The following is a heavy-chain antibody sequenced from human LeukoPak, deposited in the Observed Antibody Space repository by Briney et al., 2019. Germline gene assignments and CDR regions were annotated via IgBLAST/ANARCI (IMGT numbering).Heavy chain of an antibody. V-gene: IGHV1-8*03. Sequence: GASVKVSCKASGYAFTGYDMDWVRQATGQRLEWMGWMNPNTGNTGYAQKFQGRVTITRYTSINTAYIELSSLRSEDTAVYYCARGQRKAGINPYYFDYWGQGTLVTVSS. CDR1: GYAFTGYD. D-gene: IGHD3-10*01. CDR2: MNPNTGNT. J-gene: IGHJ4*02. CDR3: ARGQRKAGINPYYFDY.